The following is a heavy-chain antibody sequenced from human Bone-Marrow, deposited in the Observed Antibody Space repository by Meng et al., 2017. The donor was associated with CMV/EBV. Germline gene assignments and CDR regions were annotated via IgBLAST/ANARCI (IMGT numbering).Heavy chain of an antibody. Sequence: SGYAFTSYGISWVRQAPGQGLEWMGWISAYNGNTNYAQKLQGRVTMTTDTSTSTAYMELRSLRSDDTAVYYCARDRFLERPGWFDPWGQGTLVTVSS. CDR1: GYAFTSYG. CDR3: ARDRFLERPGWFDP. D-gene: IGHD3-3*01. V-gene: IGHV1-18*01. CDR2: ISAYNGNT. J-gene: IGHJ5*02.